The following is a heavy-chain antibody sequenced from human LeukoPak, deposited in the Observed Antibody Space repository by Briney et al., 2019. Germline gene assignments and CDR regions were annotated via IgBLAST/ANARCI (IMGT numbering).Heavy chain of an antibody. V-gene: IGHV6-1*01. CDR3: ARARAAAHLYFDS. CDR1: GDSVSSNSAG. Sequence: HSQTLSLTCAISGDSVSSNSAGWNWIRQSPSRGLEWLGRTYYRSKWYNDYAVSVKSRITINPDTSKNQFSLQLNSVTPEDTAVYYCARARAAAHLYFDSWGQGTLVTVSS. CDR2: TYYRSKWYN. D-gene: IGHD6-13*01. J-gene: IGHJ4*02.